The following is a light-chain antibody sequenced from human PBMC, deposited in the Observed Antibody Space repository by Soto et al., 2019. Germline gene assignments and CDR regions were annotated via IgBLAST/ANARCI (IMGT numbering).Light chain of an antibody. J-gene: IGKJ4*01. V-gene: IGKV3-20*01. CDR1: QSLSGSR. Sequence: EIVLTQSPATLSLSPGERATLSCRASQSLSGSRLAWYQQKPGLGPRVLVYGASSRAPGIPDRFSGSGSGTDFTLTISRLEPEDFAVYYCQQYSNLPFTFGGGTKVDIK. CDR3: QQYSNLPFT. CDR2: GAS.